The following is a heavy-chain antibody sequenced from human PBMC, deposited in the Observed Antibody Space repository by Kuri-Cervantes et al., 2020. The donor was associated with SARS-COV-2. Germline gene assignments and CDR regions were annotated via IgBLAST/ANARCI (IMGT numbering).Heavy chain of an antibody. CDR2: FDPEDGET. CDR1: GGTFSSYA. V-gene: IGHV1-24*01. J-gene: IGHJ4*02. Sequence: ASVKVSCKASGGTFSSYAISWVRQAPGQGLEWMGGFDPEDGETIYAQKFQGRVTMTEDTSTDTAYMELSSLRSEDTAVYYCATDGYWGQGTLVTVSS. CDR3: ATDGY.